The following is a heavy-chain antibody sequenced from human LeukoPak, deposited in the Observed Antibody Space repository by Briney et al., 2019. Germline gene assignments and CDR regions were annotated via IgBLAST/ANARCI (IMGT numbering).Heavy chain of an antibody. D-gene: IGHD1-7*01. CDR1: GFTFNTYE. Sequence: GGSLRLSCAVSGFTFNTYEMNWVRQAPGEGLEWLAYIPSSGSTIYYADYVKGRFTISRDNAKNSLYLQMNSLRAEDTAVYYCARGGWNYVFNYWGQGTLVTVSS. V-gene: IGHV3-48*03. J-gene: IGHJ4*02. CDR2: IPSSGSTI. CDR3: ARGGWNYVFNY.